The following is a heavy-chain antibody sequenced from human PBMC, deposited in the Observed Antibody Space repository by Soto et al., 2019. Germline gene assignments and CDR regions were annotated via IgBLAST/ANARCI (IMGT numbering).Heavy chain of an antibody. CDR3: ARSAADEYDFWSGYLSPDAFDI. J-gene: IGHJ3*02. CDR1: GGSISSGGYY. CDR2: IYYSGST. V-gene: IGHV4-31*03. Sequence: SETLSLTCTVSGGSISSGGYYWSWIRQHPGKGLEWIGYIYYSGSTYYNPSLKSRVTISVDTSKNQFSLKLSSVTAADTAVYYCARSAADEYDFWSGYLSPDAFDIWGQGTMVTVSS. D-gene: IGHD3-3*01.